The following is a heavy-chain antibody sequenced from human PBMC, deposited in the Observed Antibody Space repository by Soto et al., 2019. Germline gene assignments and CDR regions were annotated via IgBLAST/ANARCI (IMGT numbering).Heavy chain of an antibody. CDR2: IGLTGGGA. D-gene: IGHD6-13*01. CDR3: VKRREAGPFDH. CDR1: GFTFSHQT. V-gene: IGHV3-64D*06. J-gene: IGHJ4*02. Sequence: GGSLRLSCSASGFTFSHQTMYWVRQAPGKGLEYVSAIGLTGGGAYYADSLKGRFTISRDNSKSKLFLEMTSLRPDDTASYYCVKRREAGPFDHWGQGTLVTVSS.